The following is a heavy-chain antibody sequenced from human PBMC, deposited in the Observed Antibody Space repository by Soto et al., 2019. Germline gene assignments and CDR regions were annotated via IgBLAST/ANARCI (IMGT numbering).Heavy chain of an antibody. V-gene: IGHV4-59*01. CDR1: GGSMRNYF. CDR2: IHYSGTT. J-gene: IGHJ4*02. CDR3: AAGEASSRNLAPYYLDF. Sequence: SETLSLTCTVSGGSMRNYFWTWIRQPPGKGLEWIGYIHYSGTTSFFPSYNPSLRSRVTISEDTSKNQFSLKLLSVTTADTAVYFCAAGEASSRNLAPYYLDFWGQGTLVTAPQ. D-gene: IGHD6-13*01.